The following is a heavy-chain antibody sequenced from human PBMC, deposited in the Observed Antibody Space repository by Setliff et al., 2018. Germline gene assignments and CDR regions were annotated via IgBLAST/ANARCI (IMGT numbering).Heavy chain of an antibody. CDR1: GFTFDDYA. J-gene: IGHJ4*02. CDR3: ARDPSPLGATTRFDY. CDR2: ISWNSENI. D-gene: IGHD1-26*01. Sequence: SLRLSCAASGFTFDDYAMHWVRQVPGKGLEWVSGISWNSENIDYAGSVKGRFTISRDNSKNTLYLQMNSLRAEDTAVYYCARDPSPLGATTRFDYWGQGTLVTVSS. V-gene: IGHV3-9*01.